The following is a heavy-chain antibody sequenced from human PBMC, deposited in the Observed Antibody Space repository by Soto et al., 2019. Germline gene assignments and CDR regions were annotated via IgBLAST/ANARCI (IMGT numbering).Heavy chain of an antibody. V-gene: IGHV3-9*01. CDR2: ISWNSGSI. CDR3: AKGPTYYDILTGYSAAFDI. D-gene: IGHD3-9*01. Sequence: EVQLVESGGGLVQPGRSLRLSCAASGFTFDDYAMHWVRQAPGKGLERVSGISWNSGSIGYADSVKGRFTISRDNAKNSLYLQMNSLRAEDTALYYCAKGPTYYDILTGYSAAFDIWGQGTMVTVSS. CDR1: GFTFDDYA. J-gene: IGHJ3*02.